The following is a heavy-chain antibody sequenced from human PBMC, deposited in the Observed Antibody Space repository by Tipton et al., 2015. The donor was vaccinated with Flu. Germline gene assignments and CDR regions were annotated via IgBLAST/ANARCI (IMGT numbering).Heavy chain of an antibody. D-gene: IGHD4-23*01. CDR3: ARGTYGGGDY. J-gene: IGHJ4*02. V-gene: IGHV4-34*01. CDR1: VGSFSGYY. Sequence: LRLSCAVYVGSFSGYYWSWIRQPPGKGLEWIGEINHSGSTNYNPSLKSRVTISVDTSKNQFSLKLSSVTAADTAVYYCARGTYGGGDYWGQGTLVTVSS. CDR2: INHSGST.